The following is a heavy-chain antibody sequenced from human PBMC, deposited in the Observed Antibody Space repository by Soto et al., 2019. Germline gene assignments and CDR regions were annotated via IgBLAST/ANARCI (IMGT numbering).Heavy chain of an antibody. J-gene: IGHJ4*02. CDR2: IGPESGAT. CDR1: GYTFTNHD. Sequence: ASVKVSCKASGYTFTNHDIPWVRQAPGQGPEWLGGIGPESGATRYAQKFQGRVTMTRDTSITTVYMELKNLSPDDTAVYYCGIGRSAQIGFFYWGQGTPVTVSS. D-gene: IGHD3-3*01. V-gene: IGHV1-2*02. CDR3: GIGRSAQIGFFY.